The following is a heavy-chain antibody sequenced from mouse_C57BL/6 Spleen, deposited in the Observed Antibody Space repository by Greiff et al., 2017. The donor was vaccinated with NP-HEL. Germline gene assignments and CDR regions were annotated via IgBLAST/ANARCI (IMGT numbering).Heavy chain of an antibody. V-gene: IGHV1-53*01. J-gene: IGHJ3*01. CDR1: GYTFTSYW. D-gene: IGHD3-1*01. CDR3: ARSSPQLPWFAY. CDR2: INPSNGGT. Sequence: QVQLQQPGTELVKPGASVKLSCKASGYTFTSYWMHWVKQRPGQGLEWIGNINPSNGGTNYNEKFKSKPTLTVDKSSSTAYMQLSSLTSEDSAVYYCARSSPQLPWFAYWGQGTLVTVSA.